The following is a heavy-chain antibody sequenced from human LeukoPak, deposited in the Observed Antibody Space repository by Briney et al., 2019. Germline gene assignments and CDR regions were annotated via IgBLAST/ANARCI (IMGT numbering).Heavy chain of an antibody. CDR2: MNPKSGNT. D-gene: IGHD2-15*01. CDR1: GYTFTNYD. J-gene: IGHJ5*02. V-gene: IGHV1-8*01. CDR3: ARVQDIVVVVAALRQREMGGFDP. Sequence: ASVKVSCKASGYTFTNYDINWVRQATGQGPEWVGWMNPKSGNTGYAQKFQGRVTMTRNTSISTAYMELSSLRSDDTAVYYCARVQDIVVVVAALRQREMGGFDPWGEGTLVIVSS.